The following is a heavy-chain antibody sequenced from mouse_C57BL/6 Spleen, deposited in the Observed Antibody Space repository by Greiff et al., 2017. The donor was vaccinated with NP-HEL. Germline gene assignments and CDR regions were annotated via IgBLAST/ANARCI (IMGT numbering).Heavy chain of an antibody. Sequence: QVQLQQPGAELVMPGASVKLSYKASGYTFTSYWMHWVKQRPGQGLEWIGEIDPSDSYTNYNQKFKGKSTLTVDKSSSTAYMQLSSLTSEDSAVYYCARAWTTVVAGNFDYWGQGTTLTVSS. CDR1: GYTFTSYW. D-gene: IGHD1-1*01. CDR2: IDPSDSYT. CDR3: ARAWTTVVAGNFDY. V-gene: IGHV1-69*01. J-gene: IGHJ2*01.